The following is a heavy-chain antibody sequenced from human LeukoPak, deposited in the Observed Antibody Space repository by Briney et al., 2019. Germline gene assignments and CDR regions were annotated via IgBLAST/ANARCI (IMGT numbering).Heavy chain of an antibody. J-gene: IGHJ1*01. V-gene: IGHV1-46*01. CDR3: ARDSCSTTASCYSEYFQH. CDR1: GYTFTSYY. Sequence: ASVKVSCKASGYTFTSYYMHWVRQAPGQGLEWMGIINPSGGSASYAQKFQGRITMTRDTSTSTIYMEPSSLRSEDTAVYYCARDSCSTTASCYSEYFQHWGQGTLVTVSS. D-gene: IGHD2-15*01. CDR2: INPSGGSA.